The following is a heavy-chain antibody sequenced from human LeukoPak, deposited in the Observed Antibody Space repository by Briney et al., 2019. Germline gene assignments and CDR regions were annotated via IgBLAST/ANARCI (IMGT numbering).Heavy chain of an antibody. V-gene: IGHV3-23*01. Sequence: PGGSLRLSRAASGFTFSNYAMSWVRQAPGKGLEWVSAIGVNTYYTDSVKGRFTISRDNAKNTLYLQMNRLRAEDTAVYFCAKRGVVIRVILVGFHKEAYYFDSWGQGALVTVSS. D-gene: IGHD3-22*01. CDR1: GFTFSNYA. CDR3: AKRGVVIRVILVGFHKEAYYFDS. J-gene: IGHJ4*02. CDR2: IGVNT.